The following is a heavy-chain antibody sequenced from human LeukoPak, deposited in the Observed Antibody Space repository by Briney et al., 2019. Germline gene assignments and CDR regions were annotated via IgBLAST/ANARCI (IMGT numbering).Heavy chain of an antibody. CDR3: TRSPRDGYHDAFDI. D-gene: IGHD5-24*01. CDR2: IYPGDSDT. V-gene: IGHV5-51*01. J-gene: IGHJ3*02. CDR1: GXSFTSYC. Sequence: GESLKISCKGSGXSFTSYCIGWVRQMPGKGLEWMGIIYPGDSDTRYSPSFQGQVTISADKSISTAYLQWSSLKASDTAMYYCTRSPRDGYHDAFDIWGQGTMVNVFS.